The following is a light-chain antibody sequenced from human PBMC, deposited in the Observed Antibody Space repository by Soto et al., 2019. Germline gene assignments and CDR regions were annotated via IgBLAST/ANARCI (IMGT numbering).Light chain of an antibody. CDR3: QQYNNWPWT. V-gene: IGKV3-15*01. J-gene: IGKJ1*01. CDR2: GAS. Sequence: EIVWTQSPGTLSVSPGERATLSCRASQSVSSSYLAWYQQKPGQAPRLLIYGASSRATGIPARFSGSGYGTEFTLTISSLQSEDFAVYYCQQYNNWPWTFGQGTQVDI. CDR1: QSVSSSY.